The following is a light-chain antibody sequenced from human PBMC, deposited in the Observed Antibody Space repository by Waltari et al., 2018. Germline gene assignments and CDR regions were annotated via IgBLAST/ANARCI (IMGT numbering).Light chain of an antibody. V-gene: IGLV1-47*01. CDR3: VGWDGSLRAYV. CDR2: SDV. CDR1: SFNIGTVN. J-gene: IGLJ1*01. Sequence: QPVLTQPLPPSGTPAQRVTFPRSGSSFNIGTVNVYWYQPPPGKSPKLLIYSDVQRPSGVPDRFSGSKSGTSASLAISGLRSEDEADYYCVGWDGSLRAYVFGTGTMLTVL.